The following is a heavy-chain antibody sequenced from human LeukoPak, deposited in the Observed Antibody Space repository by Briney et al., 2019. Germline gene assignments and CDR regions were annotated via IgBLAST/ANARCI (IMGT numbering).Heavy chain of an antibody. J-gene: IGHJ4*02. Sequence: SVKVSCKASGGTFSRYAISWERQAPGQGLEWMGRIIPIFGIANYAQKFQGRVTITADKSTSTAYMELSSLRSEDTAVYYCASGPWDYDSSGYYYGFDYWGQGTLVTVSS. CDR3: ASGPWDYDSSGYYYGFDY. V-gene: IGHV1-69*04. D-gene: IGHD3-22*01. CDR2: IIPIFGIA. CDR1: GGTFSRYA.